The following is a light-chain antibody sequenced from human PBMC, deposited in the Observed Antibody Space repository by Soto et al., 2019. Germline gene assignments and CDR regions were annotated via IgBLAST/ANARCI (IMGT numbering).Light chain of an antibody. J-gene: IGKJ1*01. CDR2: TAS. CDR1: QSMSRY. CDR3: QQSYSTPPWT. V-gene: IGKV1-39*01. Sequence: DIQMTQSPSSLSASVGDRVTITCRARQSMSRYLNWYQQKPGKAPKLRIYTASSLQSGVPSRFSGSGYRSDFTLTISSLQPEDLATYYCQQSYSTPPWTFGQGTKVEIK.